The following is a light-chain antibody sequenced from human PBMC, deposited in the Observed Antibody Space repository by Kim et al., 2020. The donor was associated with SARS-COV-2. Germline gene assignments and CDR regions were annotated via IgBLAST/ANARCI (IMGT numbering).Light chain of an antibody. J-gene: IGKJ2*01. CDR3: QQCGTSLYT. V-gene: IGKV3-20*01. CDR1: QTVSSNY. Sequence: EIVLTQSPGTLSLSPGERATLSCRASQTVSSNYLAWYQQKPGQAPRLLIHGASSRATGIPDRFSGSGSGTDFTLTISRLEPEDFAVYYCQQCGTSLYTFGQGTKLEIK. CDR2: GAS.